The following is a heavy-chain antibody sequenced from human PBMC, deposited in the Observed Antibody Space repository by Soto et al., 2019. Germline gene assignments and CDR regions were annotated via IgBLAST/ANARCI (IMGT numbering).Heavy chain of an antibody. Sequence: EVQLVESGGGLVQPGRSLRLSCAASGFTFDDYAMHWVRQAPGKGLEWVSGISWNSGRIGYADSVKGRFTISRDNAKNSLYLQMNSLRAEDTALYYCAKGIVGATINWFEPWGQGTLVTVSS. CDR1: GFTFDDYA. J-gene: IGHJ5*02. CDR3: AKGIVGATINWFEP. V-gene: IGHV3-9*01. CDR2: ISWNSGRI. D-gene: IGHD1-26*01.